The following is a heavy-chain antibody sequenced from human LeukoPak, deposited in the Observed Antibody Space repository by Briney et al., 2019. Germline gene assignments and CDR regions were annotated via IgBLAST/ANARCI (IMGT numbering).Heavy chain of an antibody. D-gene: IGHD3-10*01. Sequence: GASVKGSCKASGYTFTGYYMHWMRQAPGHPLEWIGWINPNSGSTNYATKFQPWVTMTTDPSISPASRALSRLRSDDTAVYYCARYLYYYGSGSYSWFDPWGQGTLVTVSS. CDR3: ARYLYYYGSGSYSWFDP. CDR1: GYTFTGYY. J-gene: IGHJ5*02. CDR2: INPNSGST. V-gene: IGHV1-2*04.